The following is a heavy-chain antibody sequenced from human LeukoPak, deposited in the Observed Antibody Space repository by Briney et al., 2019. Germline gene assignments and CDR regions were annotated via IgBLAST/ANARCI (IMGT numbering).Heavy chain of an antibody. CDR1: GGSIGIYY. Sequence: PSETLSLTCTVSGGSIGIYYWNWIRQPPGKGLEWIGYIYYSGGTDYNPSLKSRVTISVDKSKNQFSLKLSSVTAADTAVYYCARQEYCSTTRCYASGFDPWGQGTLVIVSS. J-gene: IGHJ5*02. V-gene: IGHV4-59*08. D-gene: IGHD2-2*01. CDR2: IYYSGGT. CDR3: ARQEYCSTTRCYASGFDP.